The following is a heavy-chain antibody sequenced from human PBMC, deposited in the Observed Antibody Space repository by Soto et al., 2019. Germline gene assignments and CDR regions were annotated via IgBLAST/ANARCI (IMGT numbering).Heavy chain of an antibody. J-gene: IGHJ6*03. CDR1: GYSFTSYG. CDR3: ARGGRTDNKSYHYYFMDV. Sequence: QVQLVQSGAEVKKPGASVKVSCKASGYSFTSYGISWVRQAPGQGLEWLGWISVYNENTNSAQKFQGRVTLTTDTSTNTTSMALRSLRSDDTAVYFCARGGRTDNKSYHYYFMDVWGTGTTVTVSS. CDR2: ISVYNENT. D-gene: IGHD1-1*01. V-gene: IGHV1-18*01.